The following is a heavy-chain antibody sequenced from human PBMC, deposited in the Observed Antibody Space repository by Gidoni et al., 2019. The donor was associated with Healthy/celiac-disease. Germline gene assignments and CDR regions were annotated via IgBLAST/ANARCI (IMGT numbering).Heavy chain of an antibody. CDR2: SSGSGGST. Sequence: EVQLLESGGGLVQPGGSLSLSCAASGFTFSSYAMSWVRQAPGQGLEWVSASSGSGGSTYYADSVKGRFTISRDNSKNTLYLQMNSLRAEDTAVYYCAVAVAGPFDYWGQGTLVTVSS. D-gene: IGHD6-19*01. J-gene: IGHJ4*02. CDR3: AVAVAGPFDY. CDR1: GFTFSSYA. V-gene: IGHV3-23*01.